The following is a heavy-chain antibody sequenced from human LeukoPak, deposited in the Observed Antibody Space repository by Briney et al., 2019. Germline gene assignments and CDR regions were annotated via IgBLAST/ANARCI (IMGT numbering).Heavy chain of an antibody. D-gene: IGHD4-17*01. J-gene: IGHJ4*02. Sequence: ASVKLSCKASGGTFSSYAISWVRQAPGQGLEWMGGIIPIFGTANYAQKFQGRVTITADESTSTAYMELSSLRSEDTAVYYCASPLLAYGAYATDYWGQGTLVTVSS. CDR2: IIPIFGTA. CDR3: ASPLLAYGAYATDY. V-gene: IGHV1-69*13. CDR1: GGTFSSYA.